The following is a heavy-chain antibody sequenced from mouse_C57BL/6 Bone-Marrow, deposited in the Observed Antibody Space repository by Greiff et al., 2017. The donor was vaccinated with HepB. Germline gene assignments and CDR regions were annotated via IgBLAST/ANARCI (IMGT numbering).Heavy chain of an antibody. D-gene: IGHD2-13*01. CDR2: IYPRSGNT. Sequence: VQLQQSGAELARPGASVKLSCKASGYTFTSYGISWVKQRTGQGLEWIGEIYPRSGNTYYNEKFKGKATLTADKSSSTAYMELRSLTSEDSAVYFCAREEDYWYYFDYWGQGTTLTVSS. V-gene: IGHV1-81*01. CDR1: GYTFTSYG. J-gene: IGHJ2*01. CDR3: AREEDYWYYFDY.